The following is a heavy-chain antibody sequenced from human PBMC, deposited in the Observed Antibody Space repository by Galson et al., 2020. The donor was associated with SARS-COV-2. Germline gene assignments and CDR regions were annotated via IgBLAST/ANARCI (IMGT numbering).Heavy chain of an antibody. V-gene: IGHV4-39*01. D-gene: IGHD2-8*01. CDR1: GGSISTSYYY. CDR3: ARRGYTNGYIDY. J-gene: IGHJ4*02. Sequence: SETLSLTCTVSGGSISTSYYYWDCIRQYPGKGLEWIGSVFYSGSTYSHPSLKSRVTMSVDTSKNEFSLKLSSVTAADTAVYYCARRGYTNGYIDYWGQGTLVTVSS. CDR2: VFYSGST.